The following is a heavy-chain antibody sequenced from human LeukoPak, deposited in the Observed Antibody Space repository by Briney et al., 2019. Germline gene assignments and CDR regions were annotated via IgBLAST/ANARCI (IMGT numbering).Heavy chain of an antibody. CDR1: GFRLYDYS. J-gene: IGHJ4*02. Sequence: GGSLRLSCAASGFRLYDYSMNWVRDVPGEGLEWVAGINWDGASTGYGGSMKARFTISRDNAKKSLYLQMSSLRAEDTAVYYCVSSDYYYDSSGSYWGQGNLVTVSS. D-gene: IGHD3-22*01. CDR3: VSSDYYYDSSGSY. CDR2: INWDGAST. V-gene: IGHV3-20*04.